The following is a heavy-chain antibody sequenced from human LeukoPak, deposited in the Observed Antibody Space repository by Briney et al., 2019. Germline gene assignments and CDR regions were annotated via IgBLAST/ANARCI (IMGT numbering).Heavy chain of an antibody. Sequence: GASVKVSCKASGYTFTGYYMHWVRQAPGQGLEWMGRINPNSGGTNYAQKFQGRVTMTRDTSTSTVYMELTSLRSEDTAMYYCAKETPNTGWFDPWGQGTLVTVSS. CDR1: GYTFTGYY. CDR3: AKETPNTGWFDP. D-gene: IGHD1-14*01. CDR2: INPNSGGT. J-gene: IGHJ5*02. V-gene: IGHV1-2*06.